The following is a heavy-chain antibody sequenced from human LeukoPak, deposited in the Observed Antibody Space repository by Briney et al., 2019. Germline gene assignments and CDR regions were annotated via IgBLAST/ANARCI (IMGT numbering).Heavy chain of an antibody. Sequence: QPGGSLRLSCAASGFTFSSYTMNWVRQPPGKGLEWVSNIGTSSTTIYYADSVKGRFTISRDNAKNSLYLQMNSLRADDTAVYYCARDTASGSYSYFDYWGQGTLVTVSS. D-gene: IGHD1-26*01. CDR1: GFTFSSYT. CDR3: ARDTASGSYSYFDY. V-gene: IGHV3-48*01. CDR2: IGTSSTTI. J-gene: IGHJ4*02.